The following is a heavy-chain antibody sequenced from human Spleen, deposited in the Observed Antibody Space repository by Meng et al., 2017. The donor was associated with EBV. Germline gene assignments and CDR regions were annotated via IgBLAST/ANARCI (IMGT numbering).Heavy chain of an antibody. CDR1: GNIFTNFY. Sequence: QVQLWQSGAEVKKPGASVKVSCKASGNIFTNFYLHWVRQAPGQGLEWVGVSNPSPGRRPYAQKFQDRLTMTRDPSTSTVYMELSSLRSEDTAVYFCAREIVTANSDDEFYFDYWGQGTLVTVSS. CDR2: SNPSPGRR. V-gene: IGHV1-46*01. D-gene: IGHD2-21*02. CDR3: AREIVTANSDDEFYFDY. J-gene: IGHJ4*02.